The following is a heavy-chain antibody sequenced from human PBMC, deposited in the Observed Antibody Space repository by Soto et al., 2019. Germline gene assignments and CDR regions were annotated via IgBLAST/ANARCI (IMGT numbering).Heavy chain of an antibody. CDR2: IRSKANSYAT. Sequence: GGSMRLPCAASGFTFSGSAMHWVRQASGKGLEWVGRIRSKANSYATAYAASVKGRFTISRDDSKNTAYLQMNSLKTEDTAVYYCTVDYGDGEFDYWGQGTLVTVSS. J-gene: IGHJ4*02. D-gene: IGHD4-17*01. V-gene: IGHV3-73*01. CDR1: GFTFSGSA. CDR3: TVDYGDGEFDY.